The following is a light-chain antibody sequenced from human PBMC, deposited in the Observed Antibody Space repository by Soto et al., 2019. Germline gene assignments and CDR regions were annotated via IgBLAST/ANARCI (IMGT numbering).Light chain of an antibody. CDR3: CSSGGSPKYV. V-gene: IGLV2-23*02. Sequence: QSAGTQPASVSGSPGQSITISCTGTSSNVGSYKLVSWYQQHPGKAPKLMIFEVNKRPSGVSNRFSGSKSGNTASLTISGLKVEDEADYYCCSSGGSPKYVFGTGTKVTAL. J-gene: IGLJ1*01. CDR2: EVN. CDR1: SSNVGSYKL.